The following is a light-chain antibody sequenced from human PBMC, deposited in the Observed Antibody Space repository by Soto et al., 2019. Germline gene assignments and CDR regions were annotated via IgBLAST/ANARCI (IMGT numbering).Light chain of an antibody. CDR3: QQYNNWPWT. CDR2: GAS. V-gene: IGKV3-15*01. CDR1: QRVSSI. Sequence: EIVMTQSPATLSVSPGERATLSCRARQRVSSILAWYQQKPGQAPSLLIYGASTRATGIPARCSGSGSGTEFTLTISILQSEDVAVYCWQQYNNWPWTFGQGTKVDIK. J-gene: IGKJ1*01.